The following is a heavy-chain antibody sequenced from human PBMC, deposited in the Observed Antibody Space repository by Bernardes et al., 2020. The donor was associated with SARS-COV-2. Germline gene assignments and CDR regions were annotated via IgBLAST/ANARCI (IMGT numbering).Heavy chain of an antibody. CDR1: GGSIRGGGYY. CDR2: LYYSGST. J-gene: IGHJ4*02. Sequence: SETLSLTCTVSGGSIRGGGYYWTWIRQHPGKGLEWIGYLYYSGSTYYNPSLKSRVTISVDTSKNHFSLNLNSVTAADTAVYYCARADDYYDSNGNYYYVDSWGQGILVTVSS. D-gene: IGHD3-22*01. CDR3: ARADDYYDSNGNYYYVDS. V-gene: IGHV4-31*03.